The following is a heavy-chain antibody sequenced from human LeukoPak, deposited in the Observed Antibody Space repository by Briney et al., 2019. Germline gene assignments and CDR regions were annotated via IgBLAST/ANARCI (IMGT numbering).Heavy chain of an antibody. CDR2: INPNSGGT. Sequence: ASVKVSCKASGYTFTGHYMHWVRQAPGQGLEWMGRINPNSGGTNYAQKFQGRVTMTRDTSISTAYMELSRLRSDDTAVYYCARVRGSSSWYVFDPWGQGTLVTVSS. D-gene: IGHD6-13*01. CDR1: GYTFTGHY. V-gene: IGHV1-2*06. CDR3: ARVRGSSSWYVFDP. J-gene: IGHJ5*02.